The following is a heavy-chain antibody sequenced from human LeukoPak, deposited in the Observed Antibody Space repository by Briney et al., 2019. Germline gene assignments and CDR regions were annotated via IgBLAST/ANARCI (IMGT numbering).Heavy chain of an antibody. V-gene: IGHV3-23*01. D-gene: IGHD3-3*01. CDR2: ISGSGGDL. CDR3: AKSNNFGVADEPRLDY. Sequence: EAGGSPRLSCAASGFTFYNYAMSWVRLAPGKGLEWVSTISGSGGDLYYADSVRGRFSISRDNSKNTLYVQMNSLRAEDTAVYYCAKSNNFGVADEPRLDYWGQGTLVTVSS. J-gene: IGHJ4*02. CDR1: GFTFYNYA.